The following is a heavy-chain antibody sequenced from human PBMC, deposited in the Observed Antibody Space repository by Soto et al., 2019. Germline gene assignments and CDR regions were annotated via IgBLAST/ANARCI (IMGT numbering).Heavy chain of an antibody. Sequence: GGSLRLSCAASGFTFSSYGTHWVRQAPGKGLEWVAVIWYDGSNKYYADSVKGRFTISRDNSKNTLYLQMNSLRAEDTAVYYCARGLSRLRLGELSFTDYWGQGTLVTVSS. V-gene: IGHV3-33*01. CDR1: GFTFSSYG. CDR2: IWYDGSNK. CDR3: ARGLSRLRLGELSFTDY. D-gene: IGHD3-16*02. J-gene: IGHJ4*02.